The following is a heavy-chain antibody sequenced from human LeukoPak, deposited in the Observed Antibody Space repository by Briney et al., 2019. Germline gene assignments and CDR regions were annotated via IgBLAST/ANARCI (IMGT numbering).Heavy chain of an antibody. CDR1: GFTSNDYA. D-gene: IGHD3-10*01. V-gene: IGHV3-9*02. CDR2: IMWDSGTI. Sequence: PGGSLRLSCAASGFTSNDYAMHWVRQAPGKGLEWVSGIMWDSGTIGYADSVKGRFTTSRDNAKNSLYLQMNSLRPEDTAFYYCTKDILPGGLGYWGQGTPVTVSS. CDR3: TKDILPGGLGY. J-gene: IGHJ4*02.